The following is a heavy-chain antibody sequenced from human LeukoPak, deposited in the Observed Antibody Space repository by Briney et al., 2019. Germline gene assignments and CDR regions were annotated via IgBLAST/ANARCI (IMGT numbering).Heavy chain of an antibody. D-gene: IGHD6-19*01. Sequence: ASVKGSCKASGYTFTGYYMHLVRQAPGQGLEWMGRINPNSGGTNYAQKFQGRVTMTRDTSISTAYMVLSRLRSDDTAVYYCARDWAVAGIDYWGQGTLVTVSS. CDR2: INPNSGGT. V-gene: IGHV1-2*06. CDR3: ARDWAVAGIDY. CDR1: GYTFTGYY. J-gene: IGHJ4*02.